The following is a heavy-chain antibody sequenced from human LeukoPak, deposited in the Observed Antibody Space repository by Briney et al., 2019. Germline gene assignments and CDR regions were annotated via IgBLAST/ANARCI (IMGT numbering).Heavy chain of an antibody. D-gene: IGHD2/OR15-2a*01. V-gene: IGHV4-39*01. J-gene: IGHJ3*02. Sequence: TPSETLSLTCSVSGGSISSSSYYWGWIRQPPGKGLGWIGSIYYSGRTYYNPSLKSRVTISVDTSKSQFSLKLSSVTAADTAVYYCARHNKAFDIWGQGTMVTVSS. CDR2: IYYSGRT. CDR1: GGSISSSSYY. CDR3: ARHNKAFDI.